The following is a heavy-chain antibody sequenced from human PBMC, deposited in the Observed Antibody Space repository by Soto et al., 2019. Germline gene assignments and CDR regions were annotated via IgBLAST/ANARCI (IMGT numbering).Heavy chain of an antibody. Sequence: EVQLLESGGGLVQPGGSLRLSCAASGFTFSSYAMSWVRQAPGKGLEWVSAISGSGGSTYYADSVKGRFTISRDNSKNTLYLQMNSLRAEATAVYYCAKDWESRGWYYKGGDYWGQGTLVTVSS. J-gene: IGHJ4*02. V-gene: IGHV3-23*01. CDR2: ISGSGGST. D-gene: IGHD6-19*01. CDR1: GFTFSSYA. CDR3: AKDWESRGWYYKGGDY.